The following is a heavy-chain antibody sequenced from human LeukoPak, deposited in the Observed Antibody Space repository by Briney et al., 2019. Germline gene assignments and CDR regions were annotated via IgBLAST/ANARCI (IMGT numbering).Heavy chain of an antibody. CDR3: ATAAGFELDP. Sequence: GGSLRLSCAASGFTFSSYAMHWVRQAPGKGPEWVAVIWYGGSNKYYADSVKGRFTISRDNSKNTLYLQMNSLRAEDTAVYYCATAAGFELDPWGQGTLVTVSS. CDR2: IWYGGSNK. J-gene: IGHJ5*02. D-gene: IGHD1-14*01. V-gene: IGHV3-30*04. CDR1: GFTFSSYA.